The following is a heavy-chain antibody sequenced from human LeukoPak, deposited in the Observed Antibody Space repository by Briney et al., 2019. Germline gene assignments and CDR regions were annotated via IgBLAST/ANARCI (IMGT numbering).Heavy chain of an antibody. CDR1: GFTFDDYA. Sequence: PGGSLRLSCAASGFTFDDYAMHWVRQAPGKGLEWVSGISWNSGSIGYADSVKGRFTISRDNAKNSLYLQMNSLRAEDTALYYCAKDYLLRSLGNFMYYFDYWGQGTLVTVSS. J-gene: IGHJ4*02. D-gene: IGHD4-23*01. CDR2: ISWNSGSI. CDR3: AKDYLLRSLGNFMYYFDY. V-gene: IGHV3-9*01.